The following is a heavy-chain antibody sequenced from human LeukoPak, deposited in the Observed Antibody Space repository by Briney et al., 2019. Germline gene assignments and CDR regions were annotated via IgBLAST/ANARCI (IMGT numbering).Heavy chain of an antibody. CDR2: IWYDGSNK. D-gene: IGHD3-22*01. CDR3: ARARNNYDRSGFSALGY. V-gene: IGHV3-33*01. CDR1: GVAFDSHG. Sequence: GGSLRLSCAASGVAFDSHGMHWVRQAPGKGLEWVAVIWYDGSNKDYADSVKGRFTISRDNSKNTLYLQMNSLRAEDTAVYYCARARNNYDRSGFSALGYWGQGTLVTVSS. J-gene: IGHJ4*02.